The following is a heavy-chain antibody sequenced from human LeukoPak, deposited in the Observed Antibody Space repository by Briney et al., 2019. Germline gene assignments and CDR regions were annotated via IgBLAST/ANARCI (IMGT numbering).Heavy chain of an antibody. CDR2: MNPNSGNT. Sequence: ASVKVSCKASGYTFTSYGISWVRQAPGRGLEWMGWMNPNSGNTGYAQKFQGRVTMTRNTSISTAYMELSSVRSEDTAVYYCARSRGFYRGDAFDIWGQGTMVTVSS. V-gene: IGHV1-8*02. D-gene: IGHD5-12*01. J-gene: IGHJ3*02. CDR3: ARSRGFYRGDAFDI. CDR1: GYTFTSYG.